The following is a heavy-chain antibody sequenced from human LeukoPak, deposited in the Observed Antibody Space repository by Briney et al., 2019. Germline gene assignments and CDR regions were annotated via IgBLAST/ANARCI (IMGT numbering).Heavy chain of an antibody. CDR3: ARTYSSALVYYYGMDV. CDR2: MNPNSGNT. D-gene: IGHD6-19*01. CDR1: GYTFTSYD. Sequence: VSSVKVSCKASGYTFTSYDIHWVRPATAQGLEWMGWMNPNSGNTGYAQKSQGRVTMTRNTTISTAYMELSSLRSEDTAVYYCARTYSSALVYYYGMDVWGQGTTVTVSS. V-gene: IGHV1-8*01. J-gene: IGHJ6*02.